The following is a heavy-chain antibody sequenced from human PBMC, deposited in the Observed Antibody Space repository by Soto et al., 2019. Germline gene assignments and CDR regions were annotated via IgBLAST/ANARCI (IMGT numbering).Heavy chain of an antibody. V-gene: IGHV4-59*01. J-gene: IGHJ4*02. Sequence: PSETLSLTCTVSGGSISSYYWSWIRQPPGKGLEWIGYIYYSGSTNYNPSLKSRVTISVDTSKNQFSLKLSSVTAADTAVYYCARHDYDILTGYYPGPFDYWGQGTLVTVS. CDR3: ARHDYDILTGYYPGPFDY. CDR1: GGSISSYY. CDR2: IYYSGST. D-gene: IGHD3-9*01.